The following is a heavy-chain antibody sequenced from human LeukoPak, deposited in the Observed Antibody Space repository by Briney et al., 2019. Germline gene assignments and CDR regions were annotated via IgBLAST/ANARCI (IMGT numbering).Heavy chain of an antibody. Sequence: ASVKVSCKVSGYTLTELSMHWVRQAPGKGLEGMGGFDPEHGETVYAQKFQGRLTMTEDASTHTAYMELSSLRSDDTAVYYCATDPVGYCNADGCYSVGYWGQGTLVTVSS. CDR1: GYTLTELS. CDR2: FDPEHGET. V-gene: IGHV1-24*01. CDR3: ATDPVGYCNADGCYSVGY. J-gene: IGHJ4*02. D-gene: IGHD2-15*01.